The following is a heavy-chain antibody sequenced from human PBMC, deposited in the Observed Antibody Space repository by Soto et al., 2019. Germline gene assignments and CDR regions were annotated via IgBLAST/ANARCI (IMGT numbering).Heavy chain of an antibody. CDR3: ARANIVVVVAAVRGYYGMDV. D-gene: IGHD2-15*01. V-gene: IGHV1-69*13. CDR2: IIPIFGTA. CDR1: GGTFSSYA. J-gene: IGHJ6*02. Sequence: SVKVSCKASGGTFSSYAISWVRQAPGQGLEWMGGIIPIFGTANYAQKFQGRVTITADESTSTAYMELSSLRSEDTAVYYCARANIVVVVAAVRGYYGMDVWGQGTTVTVSS.